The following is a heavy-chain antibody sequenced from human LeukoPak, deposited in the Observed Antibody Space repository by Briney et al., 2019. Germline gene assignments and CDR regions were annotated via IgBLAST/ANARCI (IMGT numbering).Heavy chain of an antibody. Sequence: GGSLRLSCAASGFTFSTYSMNWVRQAPGKGLEWVSFINSRSSTIYYADSVKGRFTISRDNAKNSLYLQMNSLRAEDTAVYYCTSHTGTGDAFRPFHIWGQGTMVTVSS. CDR3: TSHTGTGDAFRPFHI. D-gene: IGHD2-21*02. CDR1: GFTFSTYS. V-gene: IGHV3-48*04. CDR2: INSRSSTI. J-gene: IGHJ3*02.